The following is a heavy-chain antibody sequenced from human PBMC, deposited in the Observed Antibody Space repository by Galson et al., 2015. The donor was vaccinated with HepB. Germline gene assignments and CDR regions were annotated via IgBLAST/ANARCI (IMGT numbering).Heavy chain of an antibody. D-gene: IGHD5-18*01. CDR2: ISYDGSNK. V-gene: IGHV3-30*18. Sequence: SLRLSCAASGFTFSSYGMHWARQAPGKGLEWVAVISYDGSNKYYADSVKGRFIISRDNTKNTLYLQMNSLRAEDTAVYYCAKDSVGYSYDPPYGLDYWGQGTLVTVSS. CDR3: AKDSVGYSYDPPYGLDY. CDR1: GFTFSSYG. J-gene: IGHJ4*02.